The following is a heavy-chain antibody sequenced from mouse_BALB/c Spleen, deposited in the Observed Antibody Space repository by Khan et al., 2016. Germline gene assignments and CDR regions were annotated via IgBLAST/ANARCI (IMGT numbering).Heavy chain of an antibody. V-gene: IGHV1S135*01. Sequence: VQLQQSGPELMKPGASVKISCKASGYSFTSYYMHWVKQSHGKSLEWIGYIDPFNGNTNYNQKCKGKASLTVDKSSSTAYMHLSSLTSEDSAVYYCASTTQSFYAMDYWGQGTSVTVSS. CDR1: GYSFTSYY. D-gene: IGHD1-1*01. CDR2: IDPFNGNT. CDR3: ASTTQSFYAMDY. J-gene: IGHJ4*01.